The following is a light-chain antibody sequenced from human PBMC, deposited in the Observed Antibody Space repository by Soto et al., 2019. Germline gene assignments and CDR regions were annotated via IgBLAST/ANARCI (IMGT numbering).Light chain of an antibody. J-gene: IGLJ1*01. CDR1: SGDVGGYNY. V-gene: IGLV2-11*01. Sequence: QSVLTQPASVSGSPGQSITISCTGTSGDVGGYNYVSWYQQHPGRAPKFMIYDVTKRPSGVPDRFSGSKSGNTASLTISGLQVEDEADYYCCSYAGSYFVFGTGTKVNV. CDR2: DVT. CDR3: CSYAGSYFV.